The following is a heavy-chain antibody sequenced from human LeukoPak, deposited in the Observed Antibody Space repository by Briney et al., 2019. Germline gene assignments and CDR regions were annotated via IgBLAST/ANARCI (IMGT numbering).Heavy chain of an antibody. D-gene: IGHD3-16*02. V-gene: IGHV4-4*08. CDR2: FYNSGST. J-gene: IGHJ6*03. CDR1: GDAISNSY. Sequence: SETPSLTCTVSGDAISNSYWSWIRQPPGKGLEWIGYFYNSGSTNYNPSLKSRVTISADASKNQFSLKLTSMTAADTAVYYCARTSSNYYYYYMDVWGKGTTVTVSS. CDR3: ARTSSNYYYYYMDV.